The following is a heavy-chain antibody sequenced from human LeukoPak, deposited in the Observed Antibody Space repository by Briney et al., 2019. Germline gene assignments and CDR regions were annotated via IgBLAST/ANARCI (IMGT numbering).Heavy chain of an antibody. CDR3: AKRDNNDYYTGLHVFDI. V-gene: IGHV3-23*01. CDR2: ISGSGDTT. CDR1: GFTFSDYA. D-gene: IGHD3-22*01. J-gene: IGHJ3*02. Sequence: GGSLRLSCAASGFTFSDYAMTWVRQAPGKGPEWVSGISGSGDTTYYTDSVKGRFTISRDNSKNTVDLRMNTLRAEDTAVYYCAKRDNNDYYTGLHVFDIWGQGTLVTVSS.